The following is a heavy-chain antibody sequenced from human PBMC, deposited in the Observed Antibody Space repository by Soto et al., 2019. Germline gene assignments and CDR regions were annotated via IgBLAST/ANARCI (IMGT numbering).Heavy chain of an antibody. J-gene: IGHJ4*02. V-gene: IGHV3-30-3*01. CDR3: ARGIPLRLVVPFDY. CDR1: GFTFSSYA. CDR2: ISYDGSNK. D-gene: IGHD3-22*01. Sequence: GGSLRLSCAASGFTFSSYAMHWVRQAPGKGLEWVAVISYDGSNKYYADSVKGRFTISRDNSKNTLYLQMNSLRAEDTAVYYCARGIPLRLVVPFDYWGQGTLVTVSS.